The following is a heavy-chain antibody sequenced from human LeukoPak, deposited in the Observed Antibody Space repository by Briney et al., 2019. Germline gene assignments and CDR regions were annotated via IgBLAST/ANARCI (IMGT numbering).Heavy chain of an antibody. CDR1: GFTVSSNY. D-gene: IGHD6-19*01. Sequence: GGSLRLSCAASGFTVSSNYMSRVRQAPGKGLEWVSVIYSGGSTYYADSVKGRFTISRDNSKNTLYLQMNSLRAEDTAVYYCAKGGGSSGWYSNFYFDYWGQGTLVTVSS. J-gene: IGHJ4*02. CDR3: AKGGGSSGWYSNFYFDY. V-gene: IGHV3-66*01. CDR2: IYSGGST.